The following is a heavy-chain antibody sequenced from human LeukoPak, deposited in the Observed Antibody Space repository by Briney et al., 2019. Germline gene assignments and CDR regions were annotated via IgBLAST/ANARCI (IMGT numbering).Heavy chain of an antibody. V-gene: IGHV4-59*11. D-gene: IGHD6-19*01. Sequence: SETLSLTCTVSGGSISSHYWSWIRQPPGKGLEWIGYIYQSGTSNYNPSLKSRVTISVDLSKNQFSLKLRSVTAADTAVYYCAREGYASGWNDFWGQGTLVTVSS. J-gene: IGHJ4*02. CDR2: IYQSGTS. CDR3: AREGYASGWNDF. CDR1: GGSISSHY.